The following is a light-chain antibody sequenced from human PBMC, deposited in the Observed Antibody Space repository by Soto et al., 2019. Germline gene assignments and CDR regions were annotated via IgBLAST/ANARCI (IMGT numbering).Light chain of an antibody. Sequence: EIVLTQSPGTLSLSPGERATLSCRASQSVSSTYLGWYQQKPGQAPRLLISGASSRATGIPDRFSGCGSGTDFTLTISRLAPEDFAVYYCQQYGSIPFTFGPGTKVDI. CDR1: QSVSSTY. J-gene: IGKJ3*01. CDR2: GAS. CDR3: QQYGSIPFT. V-gene: IGKV3-20*01.